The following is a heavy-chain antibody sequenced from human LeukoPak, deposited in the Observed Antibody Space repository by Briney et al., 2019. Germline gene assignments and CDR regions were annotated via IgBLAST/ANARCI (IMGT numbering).Heavy chain of an antibody. D-gene: IGHD2-2*01. CDR2: ISYDGSNK. CDR3: VSFYETY. CDR1: EFTFSSYA. V-gene: IGHV3-30*04. Sequence: PGGSLRLSCAASEFTFSSYAMHWVRQAPGKGLEWVAVISYDGSNKYYADSVKGRFTISKDNAKNTVYLQMNNLRAEDTAVYYCVSFYETYWGRGTLVTVSS. J-gene: IGHJ4*02.